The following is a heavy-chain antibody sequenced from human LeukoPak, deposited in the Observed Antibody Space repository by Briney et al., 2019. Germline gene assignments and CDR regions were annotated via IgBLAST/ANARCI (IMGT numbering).Heavy chain of an antibody. Sequence: GRSLRLSCAASGFTFSSYGMHWVRQAPGKGLEWVAVIWYDGSNKYYADSVKGRFTISRDNSKNTLYLQMNSLRAEDTAVYYCARDRSMRFWFDPWGQGTLVTVSS. CDR1: GFTFSSYG. CDR2: IWYDGSNK. J-gene: IGHJ5*02. D-gene: IGHD2-8*01. CDR3: ARDRSMRFWFDP. V-gene: IGHV3-30*19.